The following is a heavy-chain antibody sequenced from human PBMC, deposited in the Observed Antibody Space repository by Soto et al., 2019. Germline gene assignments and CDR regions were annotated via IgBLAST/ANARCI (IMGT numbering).Heavy chain of an antibody. D-gene: IGHD6-6*01. V-gene: IGHV3-30*18. J-gene: IGHJ5*02. CDR2: ISYDGSNK. CDR1: GFTFSSYG. Sequence: QVQLVESGGGVVQPGRSLRLSCAASGFTFSSYGMHWVRQAPGKGLEWVAVISYDGSNKYYADSVKGRFTISRDNSKNTLYLQMNSLRAEDTAVYYCAKASDGRYSSSPNWFDPWGQGTLVTVSS. CDR3: AKASDGRYSSSPNWFDP.